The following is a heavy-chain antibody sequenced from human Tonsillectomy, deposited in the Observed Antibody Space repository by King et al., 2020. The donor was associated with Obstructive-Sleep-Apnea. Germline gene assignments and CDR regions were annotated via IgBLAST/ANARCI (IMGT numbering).Heavy chain of an antibody. CDR2: INHSGST. CDR3: AKGSVYGP. D-gene: IGHD3-10*01. J-gene: IGHJ5*02. CDR1: GESLRGYF. V-gene: IGHV4-34*01. Sequence: VQLQQWGAGLLKPSETLSLTCAVNGESLRGYFWSWIRQTPGRGLEWIGEINHSGSTNYNPSLKSRATMSVDTSKNHMSLELRSVTAADTALYYCAKGSVYGPWGQGTLVTVSS.